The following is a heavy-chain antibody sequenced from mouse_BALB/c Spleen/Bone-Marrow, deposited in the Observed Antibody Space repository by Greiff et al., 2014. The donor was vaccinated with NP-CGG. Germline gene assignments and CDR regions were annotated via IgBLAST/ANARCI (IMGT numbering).Heavy chain of an antibody. J-gene: IGHJ2*01. CDR2: IYPGNSDT. D-gene: IGHD3-1*01. Sequence: VQLQQPGTVLARPGAAVKMSCKASGYTFSNYWMHWVKQRPGQGLEWIGTIYPGNSDTTYNQKFKGKATLTAVTSTRTAYMELSSLTNEDSAVYYCTTLARNKFDYWGQGTTLTVSS. CDR3: TTLARNKFDY. CDR1: GYTFSNYW. V-gene: IGHV1-5*01.